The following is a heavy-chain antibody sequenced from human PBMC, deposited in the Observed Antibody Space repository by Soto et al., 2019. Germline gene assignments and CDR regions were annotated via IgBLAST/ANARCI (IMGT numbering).Heavy chain of an antibody. CDR1: GASINNYY. Sequence: WETLSLTCTVSGASINNYYWSWIRQPAGKGLEWIGRIYTNRRTNYNPSLKSRVTMSVDASENQFSLMLSSVTAADTAVYYCGRDGDGYSPDYWGQGTLVTVSS. CDR2: IYTNRRT. V-gene: IGHV4-4*07. J-gene: IGHJ4*02. D-gene: IGHD5-18*01. CDR3: GRDGDGYSPDY.